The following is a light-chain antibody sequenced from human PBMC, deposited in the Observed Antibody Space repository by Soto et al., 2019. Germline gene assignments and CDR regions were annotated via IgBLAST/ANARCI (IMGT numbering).Light chain of an antibody. J-gene: IGKJ1*01. V-gene: IGKV1-39*01. CDR1: QSIRTY. Sequence: DIQMTQSPSSLSASVGDRVTITCRASQSIRTYLNWYQQHPGKAPNLLIYGASSLQSGVPSRFSGSGSGTDFTLTISSLQPDDFATYYCQQSFNTPRTFGQGTKVEIK. CDR3: QQSFNTPRT. CDR2: GAS.